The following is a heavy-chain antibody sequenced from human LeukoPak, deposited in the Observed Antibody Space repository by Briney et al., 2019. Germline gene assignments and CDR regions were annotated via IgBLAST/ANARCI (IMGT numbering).Heavy chain of an antibody. J-gene: IGHJ6*03. CDR3: ARAYDFWSGFYYYSYYMDV. CDR1: GFTFSSYS. D-gene: IGHD3-3*01. Sequence: PGGSLRLSCAGSGFTFSSYSMNWVRQAPGKGLEWVSSISSDNNYIYYADSVKGRFTISRDNAKNSLYLQMNSLRADDTALYYCARAYDFWSGFYYYSYYMDVWGKGTTVTVSS. V-gene: IGHV3-21*01. CDR2: ISSDNNYI.